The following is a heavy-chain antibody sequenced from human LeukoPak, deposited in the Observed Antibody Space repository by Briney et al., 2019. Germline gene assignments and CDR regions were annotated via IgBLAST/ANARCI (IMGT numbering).Heavy chain of an antibody. J-gene: IGHJ3*02. CDR1: GFTFDDYA. Sequence: HSGGSLRLSCAASGFTFDDYAMHWVRQAPGKGLEWVSGISWNSGSIGYADSVKGRFTISRDNAKNSLYLQMNSLRAEDTALYYCAKGSEMATISAGDAFDIWGQGTMVTVSS. CDR3: AKGSEMATISAGDAFDI. V-gene: IGHV3-9*01. CDR2: ISWNSGSI. D-gene: IGHD5-24*01.